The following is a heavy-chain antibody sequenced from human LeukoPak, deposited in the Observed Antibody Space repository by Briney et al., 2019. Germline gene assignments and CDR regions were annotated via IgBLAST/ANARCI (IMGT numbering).Heavy chain of an antibody. CDR3: ARGWTFRTPLGRVAGTSSRRGRYFDY. CDR1: GGSFSGYY. D-gene: IGHD6-19*01. Sequence: SETLSLTCAVYGGSFSGYYWSWIRQTPGKGLEWIGEINHSGSTNYNPSLKSRVTISIDTSKNQFSLKLSSVTAADTAVHYCARGWTFRTPLGRVAGTSSRRGRYFDYWGQGTLVTVSS. CDR2: INHSGST. J-gene: IGHJ4*02. V-gene: IGHV4-34*01.